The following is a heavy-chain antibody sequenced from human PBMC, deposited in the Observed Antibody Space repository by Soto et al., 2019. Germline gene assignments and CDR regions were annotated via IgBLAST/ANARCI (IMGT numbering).Heavy chain of an antibody. Sequence: QVQPVQSGAEVKKPGASVKVSCKASGYTFTSYAMHWVRQAPGQRLEWMGWINAGNGNTKYSQKFQGRVTITRDTSASTAYIELSSLRSEDTAVYYCARGDGYYDFDYWGQGTLVTVSS. CDR2: INAGNGNT. V-gene: IGHV1-3*01. J-gene: IGHJ4*02. D-gene: IGHD3-22*01. CDR3: ARGDGYYDFDY. CDR1: GYTFTSYA.